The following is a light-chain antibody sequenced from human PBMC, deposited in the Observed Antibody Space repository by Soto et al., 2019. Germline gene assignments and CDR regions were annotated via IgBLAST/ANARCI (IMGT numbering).Light chain of an antibody. Sequence: EIVMTQSPATLSVSPGERATLSCRASQSVSSNLAWYQQKPGQAPMLLIYGASTRATGIPARFSGSGSGTEFTLTISSLQSEAFAVYYCQPYNNWLPLFGQGTKLEIK. CDR3: QPYNNWLPL. J-gene: IGKJ2*01. CDR1: QSVSSN. CDR2: GAS. V-gene: IGKV3-15*01.